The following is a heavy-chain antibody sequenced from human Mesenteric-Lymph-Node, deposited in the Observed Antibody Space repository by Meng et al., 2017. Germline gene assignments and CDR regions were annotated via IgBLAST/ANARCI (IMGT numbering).Heavy chain of an antibody. CDR2: IYSDSRT. CDR3: HVFVKYGLDV. CDR1: GVTVSRNA. D-gene: IGHD3-16*02. J-gene: IGHJ6*02. Sequence: GESLKISCAASGVTVSRNAINWVRRAPGKGLEWVSLIYSDSRTYYADSVKGRFTISRDDSKNTVFLQMDSLRDEDTAVYYCHVFVKYGLDVWGQGTTVTVSS. V-gene: IGHV3-53*01.